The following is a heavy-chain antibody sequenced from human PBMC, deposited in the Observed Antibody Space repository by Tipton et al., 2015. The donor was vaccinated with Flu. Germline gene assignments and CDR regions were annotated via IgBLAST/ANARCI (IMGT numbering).Heavy chain of an antibody. CDR1: HFSITSGFF. V-gene: IGHV4-38-2*02. Sequence: LRLSCGISHFSITSGFFWGWIRQPPGKGLEWIGSIYYSGGTYYNPSLESRVTMSVDTSKNQFSLRLTSVTVADTAVYYCARDQGFGGGMTYDYFAMDVWGQGTTVTVSS. CDR2: IYYSGGT. J-gene: IGHJ6*02. CDR3: ARDQGFGGGMTYDYFAMDV. D-gene: IGHD3-10*01.